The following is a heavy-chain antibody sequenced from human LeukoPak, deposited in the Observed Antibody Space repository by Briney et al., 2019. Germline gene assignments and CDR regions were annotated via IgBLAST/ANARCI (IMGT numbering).Heavy chain of an antibody. CDR3: AREGIVRGYSGYDTGVAFDY. Sequence: GASVKVSCKASGGTFSSYAISWVRQAPGQGLEWMGGIIPIFGTANYAQKFQGRVTITADESTSTAYMELSSLRSEDTAVYFCAREGIVRGYSGYDTGVAFDYWGQGTLVTVSS. D-gene: IGHD5-12*01. CDR1: GGTFSSYA. J-gene: IGHJ4*02. CDR2: IIPIFGTA. V-gene: IGHV1-69*13.